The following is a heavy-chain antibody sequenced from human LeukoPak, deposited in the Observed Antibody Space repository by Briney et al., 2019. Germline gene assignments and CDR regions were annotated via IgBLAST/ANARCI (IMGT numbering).Heavy chain of an antibody. CDR1: GFTFSDYY. J-gene: IGHJ4*02. D-gene: IGHD3-22*01. CDR3: ARDSYYDSSGYLV. CDR2: ISSSGSTI. Sequence: PGGSLRLSCAASGFTFSDYYMSWIRQAPGKGLEWVSHISSSGSTIYYADSVKGRFTISRDNAKNSLYLQMNSLRAEDTAVYYCARDSYYDSSGYLVWGQGTLVTVSS. V-gene: IGHV3-11*01.